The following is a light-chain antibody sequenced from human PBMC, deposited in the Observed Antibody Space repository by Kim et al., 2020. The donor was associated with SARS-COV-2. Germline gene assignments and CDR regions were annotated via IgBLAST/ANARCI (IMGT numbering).Light chain of an antibody. CDR1: SNIVGNQG. CDR3: SALDSSLSAWV. V-gene: IGLV10-54*02. CDR2: RNN. J-gene: IGLJ3*02. Sequence: LTQSPSVSKGLRQTATLTCTGNSNIVGNQGAAWLQQHQGHPPKLLSYRNNNRPSGISERFSASRSGNTASLTITGLQPEDEADYYCSALDSSLSAWVFGGGTQLTVL.